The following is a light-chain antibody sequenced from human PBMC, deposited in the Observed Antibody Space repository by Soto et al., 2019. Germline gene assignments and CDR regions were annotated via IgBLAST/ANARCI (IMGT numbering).Light chain of an antibody. J-gene: IGKJ2*01. CDR3: QQRDKWPS. V-gene: IGKV3-11*01. Sequence: PGDRATLSCRASQTFSSSLSWYQQKPGQAPRLLIYDASTRATGIPGRFSGSGSGTVFTLAISSLEPEDFAVYYCQQRDKWPSLGPGTKLEIK. CDR1: QTFSSS. CDR2: DAS.